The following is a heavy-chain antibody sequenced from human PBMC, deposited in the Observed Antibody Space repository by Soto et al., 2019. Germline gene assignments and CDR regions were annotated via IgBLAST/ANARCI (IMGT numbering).Heavy chain of an antibody. J-gene: IGHJ1*01. Sequence: GASVKVSCKASGYTFASYAMHWVRQAPGQRLEWMGWINAGNGNTKYSQKFQGRVTITRDTSASTAYMELSSLRSEDTAVYYCARNEGYPRYCSGGSCYSDLYFQHWGQGTLVTVSS. CDR1: GYTFASYA. V-gene: IGHV1-3*01. D-gene: IGHD2-15*01. CDR3: ARNEGYPRYCSGGSCYSDLYFQH. CDR2: INAGNGNT.